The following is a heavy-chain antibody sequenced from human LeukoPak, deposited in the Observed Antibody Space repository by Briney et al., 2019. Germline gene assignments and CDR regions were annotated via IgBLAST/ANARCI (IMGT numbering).Heavy chain of an antibody. J-gene: IGHJ4*02. V-gene: IGHV3-23*01. CDR1: GFTFSSYA. D-gene: IGHD1-14*01. Sequence: GGSLRLSCAASGFTFSSYAMSWVRQAPGKGLEWVSAINSSGDLTYYADSVKGQFIISRDNSRNTLYLQMNRLRAEDAALYYSATRLGTTRVFDYWGQGTLVAVSS. CDR2: INSSGDLT. CDR3: ATRLGTTRVFDY.